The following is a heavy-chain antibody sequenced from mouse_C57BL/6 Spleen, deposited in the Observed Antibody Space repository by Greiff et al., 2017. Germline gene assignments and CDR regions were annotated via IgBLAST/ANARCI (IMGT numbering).Heavy chain of an antibody. J-gene: IGHJ2*01. CDR3: ARDLDFDY. Sequence: EVQVVDSEGGLVQPGSSMKLSCTASGFTFSDYYMAWVRQVPEKGLEWVANINYDGSSTYYLDSLKSRFIISRDNAKNILYLQMSSLKSEDTATYYCARDLDFDYWGQGTTLTVSS. CDR2: INYDGSST. CDR1: GFTFSDYY. V-gene: IGHV5-16*01.